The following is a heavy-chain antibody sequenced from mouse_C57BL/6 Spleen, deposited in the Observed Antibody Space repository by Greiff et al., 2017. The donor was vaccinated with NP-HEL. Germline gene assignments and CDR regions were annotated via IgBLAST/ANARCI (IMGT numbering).Heavy chain of an antibody. CDR1: GFNIKDYY. J-gene: IGHJ4*01. CDR3: ARWDYYGSSPYAMDY. CDR2: IDPEDGET. Sequence: EVQLQQSGAELVKPGASVKLSCTASGFNIKDYYMHWVKQRTEQGLEWIGRIDPEDGETKHAPKFQGKATITADTSSNTAYLQLSSLTSEDTAVYYCARWDYYGSSPYAMDYWGQGTSVTVSS. D-gene: IGHD1-1*01. V-gene: IGHV14-2*01.